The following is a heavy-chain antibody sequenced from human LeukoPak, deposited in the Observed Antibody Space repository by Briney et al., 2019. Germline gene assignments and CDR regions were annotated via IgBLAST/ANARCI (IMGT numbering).Heavy chain of an antibody. D-gene: IGHD1-26*01. J-gene: IGHJ3*01. CDR1: GFSFKSYR. CDR3: AKVQSDIVGAVFFSFDV. CDR2: FFGRGGEM. V-gene: IGHV3-21*06. Sequence: GGSLRLFCGVSGFSFKSYRMNWVPHAPGKGVEGVASFFGRGGEMFYADSVKGRFIISRDNSKNSLYLHMNSLRVEDTAVYYCAKVQSDIVGAVFFSFDVWGQGTMVSVSS.